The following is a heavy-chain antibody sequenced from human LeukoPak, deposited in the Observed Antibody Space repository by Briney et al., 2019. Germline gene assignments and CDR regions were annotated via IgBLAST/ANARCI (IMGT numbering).Heavy chain of an antibody. CDR1: GGSISSYY. CDR3: ARDSGGYYYDSSGYFKRDDYFDY. V-gene: IGHV4-4*07. D-gene: IGHD3-22*01. Sequence: PSETLSLTCTVSGGSISSYYWSWIRQPAGKGLEWIGRIYTSGSTNYNPSLKSRVTMSVDTSKNQFSLKLSSVTAADTAVYYCARDSGGYYYDSSGYFKRDDYFDYWGQGTLVTVSS. J-gene: IGHJ4*02. CDR2: IYTSGST.